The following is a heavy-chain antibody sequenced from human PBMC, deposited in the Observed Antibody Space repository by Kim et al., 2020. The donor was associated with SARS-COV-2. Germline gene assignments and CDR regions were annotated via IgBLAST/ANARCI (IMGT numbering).Heavy chain of an antibody. CDR2: VNQDGSEK. V-gene: IGHV3-7*05. J-gene: IGHJ3*01. Sequence: GGSLRLSCAASGFTFSSRWMSWVRQAPGKGPEWVANVNQDGSEKNYVDSVKGRFTISRDNAKNSLFLQMNSLSVDDTAIYYCVREDVASFDFWGQGTMVT. CDR1: GFTFSSRW. CDR3: VREDVASFDF.